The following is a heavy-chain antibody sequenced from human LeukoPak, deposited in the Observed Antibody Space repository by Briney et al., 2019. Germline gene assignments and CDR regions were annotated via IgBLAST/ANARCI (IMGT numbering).Heavy chain of an antibody. D-gene: IGHD3-16*02. V-gene: IGHV4-59*12. CDR3: ARRYHWFDP. Sequence: MSSGTLSLTCTVSGGSISGYYWSWVRQPTGNGLEFIGHIYYSGATAYNPSLRSRLTISVDTSKNQFSLKLSSVTAADTAVYYCARRYHWFDPWGQGTLVTVSS. CDR1: GGSISGYY. J-gene: IGHJ5*02. CDR2: IYYSGAT.